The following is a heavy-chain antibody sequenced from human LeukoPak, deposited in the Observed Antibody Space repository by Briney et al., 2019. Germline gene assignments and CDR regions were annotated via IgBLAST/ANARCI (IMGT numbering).Heavy chain of an antibody. CDR3: AKEGPFPLGFSANFDY. J-gene: IGHJ4*02. D-gene: IGHD3-10*01. V-gene: IGHV3-23*01. Sequence: GGALRLSCAASGDTFSSYAMSWGREALGKGVEWVSAICVSSGSTYYSASVKGRFTISTDNSTNTLYLQLISLRADDTAVYYCAKEGPFPLGFSANFDYWGQGTLVTVSS. CDR2: ICVSSGST. CDR1: GDTFSSYA.